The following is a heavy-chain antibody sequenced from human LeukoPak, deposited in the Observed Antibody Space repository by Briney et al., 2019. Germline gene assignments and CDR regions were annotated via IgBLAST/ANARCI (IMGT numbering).Heavy chain of an antibody. Sequence: GGSLRLSCAASGFTFNSYSMNWVRQTPGKGLEWVSSISSSSGYINYADSVKGRFTVSRDNAKNSLYLQMNSLRAEDTAVYYCATYYYGSGSSTKVDYWGQGTLVTVSS. J-gene: IGHJ4*02. CDR2: ISSSSGYI. D-gene: IGHD3-10*01. V-gene: IGHV3-21*01. CDR3: ATYYYGSGSSTKVDY. CDR1: GFTFNSYS.